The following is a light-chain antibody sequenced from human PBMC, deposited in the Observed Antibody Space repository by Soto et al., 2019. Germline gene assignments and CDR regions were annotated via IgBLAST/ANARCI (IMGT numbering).Light chain of an antibody. CDR2: DAS. V-gene: IGKV1-5*01. CDR1: QNINMW. CDR3: QQYKSYSRT. J-gene: IGKJ1*01. Sequence: DIQMTHSPSTLSASLGDRVTLSFRSSQNINMWLAWYQQKPGKAPKILIYDASKLESGVPSRFSGGGSGTEFTLTISILQPDDFASYYWQQYKSYSRTFGQGTKVDIK.